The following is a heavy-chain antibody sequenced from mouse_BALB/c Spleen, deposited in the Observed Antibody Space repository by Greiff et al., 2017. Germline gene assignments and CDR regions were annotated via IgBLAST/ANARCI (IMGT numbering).Heavy chain of an antibody. CDR2: ISSGSSTI. Sequence: DVHLVESGGGLVQPGGSRKLSCAASGFTFSSFGMHWVRQAPEKGLEWVAYISSGSSTIYYADTVKGRFTISRDNPKNTLFLQMTSLRSEDTAMYYCARSMIPYYAMDYLGQGTSVTVSS. CDR3: ARSMIPYYAMDY. CDR1: GFTFSSFG. V-gene: IGHV5-17*02. J-gene: IGHJ4*01. D-gene: IGHD2-3*01.